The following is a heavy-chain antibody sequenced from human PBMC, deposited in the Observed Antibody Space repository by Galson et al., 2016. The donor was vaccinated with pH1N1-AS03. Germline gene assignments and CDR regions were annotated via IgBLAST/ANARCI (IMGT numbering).Heavy chain of an antibody. J-gene: IGHJ4*02. CDR2: INGGGGDT. CDR1: GFTFPSYA. D-gene: IGHD6-19*01. Sequence: SLRLSCAASGFTFPSYAMSWVRQAPGKGLERVSAINGGGGDTYYADAVKGRFTISRDNSKNTLYLQMNSLRAEDTAVYYCAKDGRSTGWYDYWGQGTQVTVSS. V-gene: IGHV3-23*01. CDR3: AKDGRSTGWYDY.